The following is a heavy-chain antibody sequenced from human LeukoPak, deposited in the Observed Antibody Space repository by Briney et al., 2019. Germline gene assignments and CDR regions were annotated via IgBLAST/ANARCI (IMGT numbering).Heavy chain of an antibody. CDR1: GFTFDDYG. J-gene: IGHJ3*02. Sequence: GGSLRLSCAASGFTFDDYGMSWVRQAPGKGLEWVSGINWNGGSTGYADSVKGRFTISRDNAKNSLYLQMNSLRVEDTALYYCARLSGDYDSSGYGGPFDIWGQGTMVTVSP. CDR3: ARLSGDYDSSGYGGPFDI. D-gene: IGHD3-22*01. V-gene: IGHV3-20*04. CDR2: INWNGGST.